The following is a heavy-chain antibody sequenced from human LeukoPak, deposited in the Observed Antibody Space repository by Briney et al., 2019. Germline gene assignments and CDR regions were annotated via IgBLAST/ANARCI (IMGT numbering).Heavy chain of an antibody. Sequence: SETLSLSCTVSGGSINSYYWSWIRQPPGKGLEWIGYIYYTGSTNYNPSLKSRVAISVDASKNQFSLKLISVTAADTAVYYCARHLAVAATGFDYWGQGTLVTVSS. V-gene: IGHV4-59*08. J-gene: IGHJ4*02. CDR1: GGSINSYY. D-gene: IGHD2-15*01. CDR2: IYYTGST. CDR3: ARHLAVAATGFDY.